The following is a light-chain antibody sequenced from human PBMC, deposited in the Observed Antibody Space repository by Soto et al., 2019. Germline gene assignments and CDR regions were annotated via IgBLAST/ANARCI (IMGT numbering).Light chain of an antibody. CDR2: GAS. J-gene: IGKJ1*01. V-gene: IGKV3-20*01. CDR3: QQYGLSPRT. Sequence: EIVLAQSPGTLSLSPGESATLSCRASQSVSSSFLAWYQQKAGQAPRLLIYGASRRATGIPDRFSGSGSGTDFTLTISRLEPEDFAVYYCQQYGLSPRTFGRGTKVEIK. CDR1: QSVSSSF.